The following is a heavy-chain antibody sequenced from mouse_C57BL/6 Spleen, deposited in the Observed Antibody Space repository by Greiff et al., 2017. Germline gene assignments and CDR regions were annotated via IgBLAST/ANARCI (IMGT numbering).Heavy chain of an antibody. CDR2: IDPSDSET. CDR1: GYTFTSYW. J-gene: IGHJ2*01. CDR3: ARSAYGNYVLDY. D-gene: IGHD2-1*01. V-gene: IGHV1-52*01. Sequence: QVQLQQPGAELVRPGSSVKLSCKASGYTFTSYWMHWVKQRPIQGLEWIGNIDPSDSETNYNQKFKDKATLTVYKSSSTAYMQLSSLTSEDSAVYYCARSAYGNYVLDYWGQGTTLTVSS.